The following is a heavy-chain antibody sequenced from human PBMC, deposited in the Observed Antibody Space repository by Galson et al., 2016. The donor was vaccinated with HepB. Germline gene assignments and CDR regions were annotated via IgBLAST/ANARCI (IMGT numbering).Heavy chain of an antibody. J-gene: IGHJ4*02. CDR2: IFHSGGT. Sequence: SETLSLTCAVSGGSITSSNWWSWVRQSPGKGLEWIGEIFHSGGTSYNPSLKSRVTISVDKSKNQFSLKLTSVTAADTAIYYCARGIGFYYTSGSSYPTHNFDYWGQGTQITVSS. D-gene: IGHD3-10*01. CDR3: ARGIGFYYTSGSSYPTHNFDY. V-gene: IGHV4-4*02. CDR1: GGSITSSNW.